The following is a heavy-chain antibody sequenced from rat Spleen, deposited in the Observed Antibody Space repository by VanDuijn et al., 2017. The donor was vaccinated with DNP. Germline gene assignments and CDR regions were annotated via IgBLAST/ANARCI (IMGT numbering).Heavy chain of an antibody. J-gene: IGHJ2*01. CDR1: GFTFSDYN. V-gene: IGHV5S23*01. Sequence: EVQLVESGGGLVQPGRSLKLSCAASGFTFSDYNMAWVRQAPKKGLEWVASISTSGVVTYYRDSVKGRFTISRDNPKSTLSLQMDSLRSEDTATYYCARHGQQPHYFDYWGQGVMVTVSS. D-gene: IGHD1-10*01. CDR2: ISTSGVVT. CDR3: ARHGQQPHYFDY.